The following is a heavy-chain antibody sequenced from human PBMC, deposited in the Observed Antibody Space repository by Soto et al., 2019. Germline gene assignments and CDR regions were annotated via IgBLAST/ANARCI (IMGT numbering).Heavy chain of an antibody. D-gene: IGHD4-17*01. CDR3: ARLPWADYGGIFDP. V-gene: IGHV4-59*01. Sequence: QVQLQESGPGLVKPSETLSLTCTVSGGSISNYYWTWIRQPPGKGLEWIGYIYYSGSTNYNPSLKSRVTISVDTSKTQFSLKLSSVTAADTAVYSCARLPWADYGGIFDPWGQGTLVTVSS. J-gene: IGHJ5*02. CDR2: IYYSGST. CDR1: GGSISNYY.